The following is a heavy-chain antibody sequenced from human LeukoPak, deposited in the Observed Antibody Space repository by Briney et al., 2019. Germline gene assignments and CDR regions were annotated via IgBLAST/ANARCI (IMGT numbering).Heavy chain of an antibody. D-gene: IGHD6-19*01. Sequence: PSETLSLTCTVSGVSITSDHWSWIRQPPGKGLEWIGEINHRGSTHYNPSLKSRVTISVDTSKKQFSLKLSSVTAADTAVYYCATYSTGFDIWGQGTVVTVSS. J-gene: IGHJ3*02. V-gene: IGHV4-34*01. CDR3: ATYSTGFDI. CDR1: GVSITSDH. CDR2: INHRGST.